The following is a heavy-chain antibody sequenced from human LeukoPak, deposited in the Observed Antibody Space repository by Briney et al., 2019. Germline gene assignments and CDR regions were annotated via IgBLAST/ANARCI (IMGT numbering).Heavy chain of an antibody. CDR3: ARGAFGVLLSAFDI. D-gene: IGHD3-3*01. V-gene: IGHV4-30-2*01. CDR2: IYHSGST. Sequence: SETLSLTCAVSGGSISSGGYSWSWIRQPPGKGLEWIGNIYHSGSTYSNPSLKSRVIISVDTSKNQFSLKLSSVTAADTAVYWCARGAFGVLLSAFDIWGQGTMVTVSS. CDR1: GGSISSGGYS. J-gene: IGHJ3*02.